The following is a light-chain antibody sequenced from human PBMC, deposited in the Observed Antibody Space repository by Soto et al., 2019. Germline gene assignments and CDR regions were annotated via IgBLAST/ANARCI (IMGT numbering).Light chain of an antibody. V-gene: IGKV3-20*01. Sequence: EIVLTQSPGTLSLSPGERATLSCRASQSISSTCLAWYQQYPGQAPRLLIYGASSRATGIPDRFGGSGSGTDFTLTISRLEPGDFAVYYCQQYGSSSWTFGQGTKVEIK. CDR3: QQYGSSSWT. CDR1: QSISSTC. J-gene: IGKJ1*01. CDR2: GAS.